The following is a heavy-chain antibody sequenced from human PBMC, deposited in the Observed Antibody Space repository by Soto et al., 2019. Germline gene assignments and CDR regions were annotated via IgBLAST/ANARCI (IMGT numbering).Heavy chain of an antibody. CDR2: ITGNSEYK. J-gene: IGHJ4*02. Sequence: RLSCVVSGVSFSDYSMNWVRQAPGKGLEWVSLITGNSEYKYYAGSVKGRFTVSRDNAKNSLYLQMNSLTVEDTAVYYCARSGELLQTLDSWGQGTLVTVSS. CDR1: GVSFSDYS. D-gene: IGHD1-26*01. V-gene: IGHV3-21*06. CDR3: ARSGELLQTLDS.